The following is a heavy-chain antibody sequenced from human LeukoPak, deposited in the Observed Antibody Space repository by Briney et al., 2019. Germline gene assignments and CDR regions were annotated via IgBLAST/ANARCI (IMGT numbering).Heavy chain of an antibody. CDR2: INPNSGVT. D-gene: IGHD1-1*01. V-gene: IGHV1-2*06. CDR1: GYTFPDFY. CDR3: ARVELSSSGSYYFDY. Sequence: ASVKVSCKTSGYTFPDFYLHWLRQSPGQGLEWMGRINPNSGVTNSAQKFQDRVTMTRDTSIDTAYMELNSLRSDDTAVYYCARVELSSSGSYYFDYWGQGTLVTVSS. J-gene: IGHJ4*02.